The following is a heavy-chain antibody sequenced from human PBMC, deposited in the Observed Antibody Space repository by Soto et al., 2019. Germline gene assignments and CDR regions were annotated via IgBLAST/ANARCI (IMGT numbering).Heavy chain of an antibody. CDR1: GYTFPSYG. V-gene: IGHV1-18*01. CDR3: ARDLPPVDY. CDR2: ISAYNGNT. J-gene: IGHJ4*02. Sequence: QVQLVPSGSEVKKPGASVKVSCKAPGYTFPSYGISWVRQAPGQGLEWMGWISAYNGNTNYAQKRQGRVTMTTDTSTSTAYIELRSLRSDDTAVYYCARDLPPVDYWGQGTLVTFSS.